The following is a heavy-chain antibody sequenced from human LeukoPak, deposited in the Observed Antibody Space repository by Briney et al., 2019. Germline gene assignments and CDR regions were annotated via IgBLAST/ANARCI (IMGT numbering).Heavy chain of an antibody. D-gene: IGHD2/OR15-2a*01. CDR2: INWNGGRS. CDR1: GFTFDDYG. V-gene: IGHV3-20*04. Sequence: GGSLILSCAASGFTFDDYGMSWVRQAPGKGLEWVSAINWNGGRSGHADSVKGRFTISRDNAKSSLYLQMNSLRAEDTALYYCVRDGNTAYYYDYWGQGTLVTVSS. J-gene: IGHJ4*02. CDR3: VRDGNTAYYYDY.